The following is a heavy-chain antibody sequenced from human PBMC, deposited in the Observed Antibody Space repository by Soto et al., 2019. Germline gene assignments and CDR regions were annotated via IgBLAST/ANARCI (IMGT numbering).Heavy chain of an antibody. CDR2: IYPGDSDT. CDR3: ARQRDSSPSIYYYGMDV. D-gene: IGHD6-6*01. CDR1: GYSFTSYW. Sequence: GSLKLSCEFCGYSFTSYWIGWVRQMRGKGREWMGIIYPGDSDTRYSPSFQGQVTISADKSISTAYLQWSSLKASDTAMYYCARQRDSSPSIYYYGMDVWGQGTTVTVSS. J-gene: IGHJ6*02. V-gene: IGHV5-51*01.